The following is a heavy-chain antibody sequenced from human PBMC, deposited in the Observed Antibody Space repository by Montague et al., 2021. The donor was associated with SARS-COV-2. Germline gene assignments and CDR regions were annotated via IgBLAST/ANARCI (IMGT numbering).Heavy chain of an antibody. CDR2: IYYSGTT. CDR1: SGSIISSGYT. CDR3: ARGMIRGVTTPFDY. J-gene: IGHJ4*02. V-gene: IGHV4-39*02. Sequence: SETLSLTCSVSSGSIISSGYTWGCIRQPTGKELEWIGNIYYSGTTYYNPSLPSRGTISVDTSKNHLSLRLSSVTAADTAVYFCARGMIRGVTTPFDYWGQGSQVTVSS. D-gene: IGHD3-10*01.